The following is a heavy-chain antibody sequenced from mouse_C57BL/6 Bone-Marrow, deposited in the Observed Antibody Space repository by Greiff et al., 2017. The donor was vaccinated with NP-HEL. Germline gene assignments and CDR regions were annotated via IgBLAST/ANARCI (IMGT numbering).Heavy chain of an antibody. Sequence: DVHLVESGGDLVKPGGSLKLSCAASGFTFSSYGMSWVRQTPDKRLEWVATISSGGSYTYYPASVKGRFTITRDNAKNTLYLQMSSLKSEDTAMYYCARRGDVYYFDYWGQGTTLTVSS. CDR1: GFTFSSYG. CDR3: ARRGDVYYFDY. D-gene: IGHD3-3*01. V-gene: IGHV5-6*01. CDR2: ISSGGSYT. J-gene: IGHJ2*01.